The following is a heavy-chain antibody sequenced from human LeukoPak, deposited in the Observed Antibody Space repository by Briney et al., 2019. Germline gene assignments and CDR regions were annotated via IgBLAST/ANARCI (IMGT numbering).Heavy chain of an antibody. CDR3: ARQPEYYYDSSGYQDGYNWFDP. J-gene: IGHJ5*02. CDR1: GYSFTSYW. CDR2: IYPGDSDT. V-gene: IGHV5-51*01. Sequence: GESLKISCKGSGYSFTSYWSGWVRQMPGKGLEWMGIIYPGDSDTRYSPSFQGQVTISADKSISTAYLQWSSLKASDTAMYYCARQPEYYYDSSGYQDGYNWFDPWGQGTLVTVSS. D-gene: IGHD3-22*01.